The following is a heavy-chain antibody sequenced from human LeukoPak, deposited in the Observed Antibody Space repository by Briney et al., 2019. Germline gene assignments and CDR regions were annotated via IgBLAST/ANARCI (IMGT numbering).Heavy chain of an antibody. CDR1: GFTFSNYW. D-gene: IGHD5-24*01. J-gene: IGHJ6*04. CDR3: GRDNNYKVDV. V-gene: IGHV3-74*01. CDR2: INTDGSIT. Sequence: GESLTLSCAASGFTFSNYWMLWARQGPGKGLVWVSNINTDGSITNYADSVKGRFSISRDNAKNTLYLQMNSLRAEDTAVYYCGRDNNYKVDVWGKGTTVTVSS.